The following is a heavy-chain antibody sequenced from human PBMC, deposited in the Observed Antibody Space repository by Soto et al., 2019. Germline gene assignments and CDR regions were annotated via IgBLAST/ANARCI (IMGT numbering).Heavy chain of an antibody. CDR3: CRHDPGWGSCDY. CDR1: GLTFSASA. D-gene: IGHD2-21*01. CDR2: IRNKADNYAT. V-gene: IGHV3-73*02. Sequence: EVQLVESGGGLVQPGGSLTLSCVASGLTFSASAMHWVRQASGKGLEWVGRIRNKADNYATVYAAPVQGRFTISRDDSKSMAYLQMNSLKTEDTAVYYCCRHDPGWGSCDYWGQGTLVTVSS. J-gene: IGHJ4*02.